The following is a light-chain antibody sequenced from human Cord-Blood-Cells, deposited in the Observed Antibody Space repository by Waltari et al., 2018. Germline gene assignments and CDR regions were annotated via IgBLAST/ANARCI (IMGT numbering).Light chain of an antibody. Sequence: QSALTQPASVSGSPGQSITISCTGTSSYVGGYNYVAWYQQHPGKPPKLMIYDVSKRPAGVSNRFSGSKSGNTASLTISGLQAEDEADYYCSSYTSSSTLVFGGGTKLTVL. CDR3: SSYTSSSTLV. J-gene: IGLJ2*01. CDR1: SSYVGGYNY. V-gene: IGLV2-14*01. CDR2: DVS.